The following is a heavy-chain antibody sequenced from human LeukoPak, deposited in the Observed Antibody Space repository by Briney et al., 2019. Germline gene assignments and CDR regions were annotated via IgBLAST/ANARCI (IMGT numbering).Heavy chain of an antibody. CDR3: ARGEYYFDY. CDR1: GFTFNNYQ. CDR2: ISSSGRTI. V-gene: IGHV3-48*03. J-gene: IGHJ4*02. Sequence: GGSLRLSCAASGFTFNNYQVNWVRQVPGKGLECISYISSSGRTIYYADSLKGRFTVSRDNAKNSLYLRMNNLRAEDTAVYYCARGEYYFDYWGQGTLVTVSS.